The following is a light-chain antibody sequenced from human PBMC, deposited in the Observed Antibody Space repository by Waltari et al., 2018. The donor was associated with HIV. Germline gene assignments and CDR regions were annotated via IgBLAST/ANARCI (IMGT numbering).Light chain of an antibody. V-gene: IGKV1-39*01. CDR1: QTINTF. CDR2: DST. J-gene: IGKJ1*01. CDR3: QQSYITPWT. Sequence: DIQMTQSPSSLSASVGDRVTSTCRASQTINTFLNWYQQQPGKAPKVLIYDSTSLERGVPGRFRGSGSGTDFTLDIIGLEAEDFATYFCQQSYITPWTFGQGTKIEI.